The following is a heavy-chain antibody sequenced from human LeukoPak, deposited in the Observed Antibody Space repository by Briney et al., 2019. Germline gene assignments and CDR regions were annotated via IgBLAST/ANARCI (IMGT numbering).Heavy chain of an antibody. CDR3: ARKAPYYSDGSGPLGTYYFDY. D-gene: IGHD3-22*01. J-gene: IGHJ4*02. CDR2: IYYSGTT. V-gene: IGHV4-39*07. CDR1: GGSISSSSYY. Sequence: SETLSLTCTVSGGSISSSSYYWSWIRQPPGKGLEWIGSIYYSGTTYYNPSLKSRVTISVDTSKNQFSLKVSSVTAADTAVYYCARKAPYYSDGSGPLGTYYFDYWGQGTLVTVSS.